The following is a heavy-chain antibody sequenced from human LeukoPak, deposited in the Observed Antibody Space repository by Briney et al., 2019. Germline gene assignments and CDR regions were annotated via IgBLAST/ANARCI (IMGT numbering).Heavy chain of an antibody. V-gene: IGHV1-3*01. CDR2: INAGNGNT. CDR1: GYTFTSYA. Sequence: ASVKVSCKASGYTFTSYAMHWVRQAPGQRLEWMGWINAGNGNTKYSQKFQGRVTITRDTSASTAYMELSSLRSEDTAVYYCARDWFYYDSSGYIDYWGQGTLVTVSS. J-gene: IGHJ4*02. CDR3: ARDWFYYDSSGYIDY. D-gene: IGHD3-22*01.